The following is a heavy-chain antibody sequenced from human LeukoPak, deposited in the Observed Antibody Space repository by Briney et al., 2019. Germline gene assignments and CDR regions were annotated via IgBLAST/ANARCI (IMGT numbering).Heavy chain of an antibody. CDR3: ARIREVGADYYFDH. J-gene: IGHJ4*02. Sequence: ESGPTLVKPTQTLTLTCTFSGFSLTTSGMSVHWIRQPPGKALGWLARIDWDDDKYFSTSLKTRLTISKDTSKNQVVLTMTNMDPVDTATYYCARIREVGADYYFDHWGQGTLVTVSS. CDR1: GFSLTTSGMS. CDR2: IDWDDDK. D-gene: IGHD4/OR15-4a*01. V-gene: IGHV2-70*11.